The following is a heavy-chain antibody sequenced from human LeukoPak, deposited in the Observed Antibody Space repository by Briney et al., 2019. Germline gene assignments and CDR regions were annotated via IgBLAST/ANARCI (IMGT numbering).Heavy chain of an antibody. V-gene: IGHV1-8*03. Sequence: ASVKLSCKASVYTFTSYDTNCVRQAPGQGLEWMVWMNPNRGNTGYAQKFQGRVTNTRNTSISTAYMELSSLRSEDTAVYICARGRPPHCSGGSCPVRNYYYYYMDVWGKGTTVTVSS. CDR1: VYTFTSYD. CDR3: ARGRPPHCSGGSCPVRNYYYYYMDV. D-gene: IGHD2-15*01. J-gene: IGHJ6*03. CDR2: MNPNRGNT.